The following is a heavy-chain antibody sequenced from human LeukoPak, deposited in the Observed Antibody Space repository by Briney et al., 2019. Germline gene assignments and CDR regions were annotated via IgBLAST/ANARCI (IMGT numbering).Heavy chain of an antibody. CDR2: IYSGGST. J-gene: IGHJ4*02. V-gene: IGHV3-66*01. CDR1: GFTVSSNY. D-gene: IGHD4-17*01. CDR3: ARVRDGDYYDY. Sequence: GGSLRLSCAASGFTVSSNYMSWVRQAPGKGLEWVSVIYSGGSTYYADSVKGRFTISRDNSKNTLYLQMNSLRADDTAVYYCARVRDGDYYDYWGQGTQVTVSS.